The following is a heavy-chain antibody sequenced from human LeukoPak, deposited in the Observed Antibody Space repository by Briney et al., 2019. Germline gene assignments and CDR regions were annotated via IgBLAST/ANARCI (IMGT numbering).Heavy chain of an antibody. D-gene: IGHD3-22*01. Sequence: GGSLRLSCAASGFTFSDYNMRWIRQAPGKGLEWVSSISRSGSTKYYADSVKGRFTISRDNAKNSLFLQMNSLRAEDTAVYYCARVVVNYYDSSGYGATDYWGQGTLVTVSS. J-gene: IGHJ4*02. CDR2: ISRSGSTK. CDR1: GFTFSDYN. CDR3: ARVVVNYYDSSGYGATDY. V-gene: IGHV3-11*01.